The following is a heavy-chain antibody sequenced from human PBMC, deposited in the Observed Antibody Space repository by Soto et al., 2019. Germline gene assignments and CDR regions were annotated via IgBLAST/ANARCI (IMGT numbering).Heavy chain of an antibody. CDR2: IHGGGNSA. V-gene: IGHV3-53*01. J-gene: IGHJ4*02. CDR1: GFTVSGNY. CDR3: ARRGPGTYFDY. D-gene: IGHD6-13*01. Sequence: GGSLRLSCAASGFTVSGNYMSWVRQAPGKGLEWVSVIHGGGNSAYYADSVKGRFTISRDNSKNTLYLQMNSLRAEDTAVYYCARRGPGTYFDYWGQGTLVTVSS.